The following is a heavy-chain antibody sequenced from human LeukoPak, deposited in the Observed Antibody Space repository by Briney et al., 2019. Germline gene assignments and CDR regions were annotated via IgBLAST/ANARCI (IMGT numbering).Heavy chain of an antibody. CDR1: GFTFSSYA. CDR3: ARDPEYSSGWPYYFDY. V-gene: IGHV3-30-3*01. D-gene: IGHD6-19*01. CDR2: ISYDGSNK. Sequence: GRSLRLSCAASGFTFSSYAMHWVRQAPGKGLEWVAVISYDGSNKYYADSVKGRFTISRDNSKNTLYLQMNSLRAEDTAVYYCARDPEYSSGWPYYFDYWGQGTLVTVSS. J-gene: IGHJ4*02.